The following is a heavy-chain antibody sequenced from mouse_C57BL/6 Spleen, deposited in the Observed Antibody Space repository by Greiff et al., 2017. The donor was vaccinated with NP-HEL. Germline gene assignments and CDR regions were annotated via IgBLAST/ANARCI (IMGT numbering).Heavy chain of an antibody. CDR1: GYTFTDYN. D-gene: IGHD1-1*01. Sequence: EVQLQQSGPELVKPGASVKMSCKASGYTFTDYNMHWVKQSHGKSLEWIGYINPNNGGTSYNQKFKGKATLTVNKSSSTAYMELRSLTSEDSAVYYCARRLDYGSGAMDYWGQGTSVTVSS. CDR2: INPNNGGT. CDR3: ARRLDYGSGAMDY. V-gene: IGHV1-22*01. J-gene: IGHJ4*01.